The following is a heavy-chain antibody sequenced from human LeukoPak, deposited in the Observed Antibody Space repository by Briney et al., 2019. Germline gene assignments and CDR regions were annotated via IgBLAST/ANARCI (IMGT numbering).Heavy chain of an antibody. CDR2: MYPGDSQT. Sequence: GESLKISCKGSGYSFASYWIGWVRQMPGKGLEWMGIMYPGDSQTRYSPSFQGQVTISADKSISTAYLQWSSLKASDTATYYCARTIGSSGYYFLEWGQGTLVTVSS. CDR1: GYSFASYW. D-gene: IGHD3-22*01. CDR3: ARTIGSSGYYFLE. J-gene: IGHJ4*02. V-gene: IGHV5-51*01.